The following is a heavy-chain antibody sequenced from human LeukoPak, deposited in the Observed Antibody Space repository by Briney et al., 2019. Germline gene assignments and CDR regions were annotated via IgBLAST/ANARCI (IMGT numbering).Heavy chain of an antibody. CDR1: GGSISSSNW. V-gene: IGHV4/OR15-8*03. CDR2: LYHSGST. Sequence: PSETLSLTCAVSGGSISSSNWWSWVRQPPGKGLWGYGELYHSGSTNYNPSLQSRVTISLDMSKNQFSLSLRSVTAADTAVYYCARGALLWFGAKMEYYFDYWGQGTPLTVSS. CDR3: ARGALLWFGAKMEYYFDY. D-gene: IGHD3-10*01. J-gene: IGHJ4*02.